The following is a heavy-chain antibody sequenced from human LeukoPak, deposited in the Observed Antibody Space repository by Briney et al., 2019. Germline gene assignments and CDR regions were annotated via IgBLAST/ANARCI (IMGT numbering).Heavy chain of an antibody. V-gene: IGHV3-21*01. D-gene: IGHD3-10*01. CDR3: ARNLMVRGVPPNYGMDV. CDR2: ISSGGNYI. Sequence: GGSLRLSCAASGFTFSSYGMHWVRQAPGKGLEWVSSISSGGNYIYYADSMKGRFTISRDNAKNSLYLQMSSLRAEDTAVYYCARNLMVRGVPPNYGMDVWGQGSTVTVSS. J-gene: IGHJ6*02. CDR1: GFTFSSYG.